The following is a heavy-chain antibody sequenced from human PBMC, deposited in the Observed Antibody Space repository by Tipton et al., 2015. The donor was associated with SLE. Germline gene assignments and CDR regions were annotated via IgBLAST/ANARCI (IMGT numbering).Heavy chain of an antibody. V-gene: IGHV3-23*03. CDR2: MYSGGRI. CDR1: GFAFASYA. CDR3: AKTLFGDYGDH. D-gene: IGHD3-10*01. Sequence: SLRLSSKASGFAFASYAMTWVRQAPGKGLEWVSVMYSGGRIHYGDSVKGRFTISRDNSKSTLYLQMNSLRVDDTAIYYCAKTLFGDYGDHWGQGTLVTVSS. J-gene: IGHJ4*02.